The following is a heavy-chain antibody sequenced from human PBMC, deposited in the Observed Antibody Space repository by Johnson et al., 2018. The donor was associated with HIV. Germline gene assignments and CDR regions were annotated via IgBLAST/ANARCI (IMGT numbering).Heavy chain of an antibody. CDR3: ARASLARGGKIRAFDI. Sequence: QVQLVESGGGLIQPGGSLRLSCAASGFTVSSNYMSWVRQAPGKGLEWVAVISYDGSNKYYADSVKGRFTISRDNSKNTLYLQMNSLRAEDTAVFYCARASLARGGKIRAFDIWGQGTMVTVSS. V-gene: IGHV3-30*03. D-gene: IGHD4-23*01. CDR2: ISYDGSNK. CDR1: GFTVSSNY. J-gene: IGHJ3*02.